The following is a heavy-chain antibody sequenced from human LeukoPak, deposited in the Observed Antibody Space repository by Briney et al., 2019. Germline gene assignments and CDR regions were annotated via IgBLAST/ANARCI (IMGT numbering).Heavy chain of an antibody. CDR3: AKDLDYGDYEDY. D-gene: IGHD4-17*01. CDR2: LTASGGST. CDR1: GLTFTNTA. Sequence: GGSLRLSCVASGLTFTNTAMSWVRQAPGKGLEWVSGLTASGGSTYYADSVKGRFTISRDNSKNTLYLQMNSLRAEDTAVYYCAKDLDYGDYEDYWGQGTLVTVSS. J-gene: IGHJ4*02. V-gene: IGHV3-23*01.